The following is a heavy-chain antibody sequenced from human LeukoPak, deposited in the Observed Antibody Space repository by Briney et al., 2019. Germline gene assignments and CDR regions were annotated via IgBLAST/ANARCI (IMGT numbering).Heavy chain of an antibody. J-gene: IGHJ4*02. D-gene: IGHD3-22*01. Sequence: SVKVSCKASGYTFTSYGISWVRQAPGQGLEWMGWISIYNGKSNYAQKLQGRVTITTDTSTSTAYMELRSLRSDDTAVYYCARDGGGVWYYDSSGYRGGEFDYWGQGTLVTVSS. V-gene: IGHV1-18*01. CDR2: ISIYNGKS. CDR3: ARDGGGVWYYDSSGYRGGEFDY. CDR1: GYTFTSYG.